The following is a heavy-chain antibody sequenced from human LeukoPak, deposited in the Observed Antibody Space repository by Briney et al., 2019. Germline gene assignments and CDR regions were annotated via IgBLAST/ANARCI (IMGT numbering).Heavy chain of an antibody. CDR1: GFTFSSYA. V-gene: IGHV3-23*01. Sequence: GGSLRLSCAASGFTFSSYAMSWVRQAPGKGLEWVSAISGSGGSTYYADSVKGRFTISRDNSKNTLYLQMNSLRAEDTAVYYCAKVRYDFWSGYRNLYFDYWGQGTLVTVSS. CDR2: ISGSGGST. CDR3: AKVRYDFWSGYRNLYFDY. D-gene: IGHD3-3*01. J-gene: IGHJ4*02.